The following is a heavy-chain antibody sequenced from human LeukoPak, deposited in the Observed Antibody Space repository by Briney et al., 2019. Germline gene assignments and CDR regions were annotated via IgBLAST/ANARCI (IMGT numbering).Heavy chain of an antibody. CDR2: VSSDGTT. D-gene: IGHD3/OR15-3a*01. J-gene: IGHJ4*02. CDR1: GDSVTSSY. V-gene: IGHV4-59*08. Sequence: SETLSLTCSVSGDSVTSSYWNWIRQPPGKGLEWIGYVSSDGTTNYTPSLRSRLIMSVDTAKNDISLFLTSVTAADTAIYYCARLDCIVAGCCNHWGRGTLVTVSS. CDR3: ARLDCIVAGCCNH.